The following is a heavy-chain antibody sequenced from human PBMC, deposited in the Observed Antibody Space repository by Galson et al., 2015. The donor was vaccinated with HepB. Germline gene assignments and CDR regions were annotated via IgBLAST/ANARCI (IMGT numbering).Heavy chain of an antibody. CDR3: ARDLGGVDGDGLDV. Sequence: SLRLSCAASGFIFNNYAMSWVRQAPGKGLEWVSGITRGGYTHDVDSVKGRFTISRDNSKNTLYLQMNSLRDDDTAVYYCARDLGGVDGDGLDVWGQGSAVTVSS. CDR2: ITRGGYT. J-gene: IGHJ6*02. V-gene: IGHV3-23*01. D-gene: IGHD5-24*01. CDR1: GFIFNNYA.